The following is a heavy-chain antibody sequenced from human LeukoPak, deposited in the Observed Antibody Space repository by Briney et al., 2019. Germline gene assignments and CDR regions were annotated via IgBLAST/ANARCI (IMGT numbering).Heavy chain of an antibody. CDR2: IYTSGST. J-gene: IGHJ5*02. CDR3: ARVLKPGNWFDP. D-gene: IGHD2-8*02. V-gene: IGHV4-4*07. CDR1: GGSISSYY. Sequence: SETLSLTCTVSGGSISSYYGSWIRQPAGKGLEWIGRIYTSGSTNYNPSLKSRVPMSVDTSKNQFSLKLSSVTAADTAVYYCARVLKPGNWFDPWGQGTLVTVSS.